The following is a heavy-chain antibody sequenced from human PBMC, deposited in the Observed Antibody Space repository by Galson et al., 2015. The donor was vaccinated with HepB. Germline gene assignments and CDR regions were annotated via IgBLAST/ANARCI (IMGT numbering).Heavy chain of an antibody. D-gene: IGHD3-9*01. CDR3: ASLFLTGYQYYYGMDV. CDR2: IIPILGIA. CDR1: GGTFSSYT. J-gene: IGHJ6*02. Sequence: SVKVSCKASGGTFSSYTISWVRQAPGQGLEWMGRIIPILGIANYAQKFQGRVTITADKSTSTAYIELSSLRSEDTAVYYCASLFLTGYQYYYGMDVWGQGTTVTVSS. V-gene: IGHV1-69*02.